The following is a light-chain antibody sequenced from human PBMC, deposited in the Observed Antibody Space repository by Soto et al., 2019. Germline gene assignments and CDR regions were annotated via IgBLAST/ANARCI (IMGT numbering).Light chain of an antibody. V-gene: IGKV1-39*01. Sequence: DIQMTQSPSSLSASVGDRVTITCRASQTISSYLNWYQQKPWKAPKVLIYDASSLQSGVPSRFSGSGSGTDFTLTSSSLQPEYCATYYCQQTYSAPRTFGQGTKVEIK. CDR3: QQTYSAPRT. CDR2: DAS. J-gene: IGKJ1*01. CDR1: QTISSY.